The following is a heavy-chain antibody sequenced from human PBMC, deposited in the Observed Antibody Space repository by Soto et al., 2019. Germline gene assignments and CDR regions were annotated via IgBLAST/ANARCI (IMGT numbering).Heavy chain of an antibody. D-gene: IGHD6-13*01. CDR2: ISYGGDNK. Sequence: QVQLVESGGGVVQPGRSLRLSCAASGFTFSSYGMHWVRQAPGKGLEWVAVISYGGDNKYYADSVRGRFAISRDNLKNTLDLQMNSLNAEDTAVYHCAKARHSTSWYGLEADFWGQGTLVTVSS. CDR1: GFTFSSYG. CDR3: AKARHSTSWYGLEADF. V-gene: IGHV3-30*18. J-gene: IGHJ4*02.